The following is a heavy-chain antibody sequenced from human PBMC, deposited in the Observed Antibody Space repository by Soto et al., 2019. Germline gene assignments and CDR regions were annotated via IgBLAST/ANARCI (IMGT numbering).Heavy chain of an antibody. D-gene: IGHD3-22*01. CDR2: INAGNGNT. CDR1: GYTFTSYA. V-gene: IGHV1-3*01. Sequence: EASVKVSCKASGYTFTSYAMHWVRKAPGQRLEWMGWINAGNGNTKYSQKFQGRVTITRDTSASTAYMELSSLRSEDTAVYYCAIPSRDYYDSSGYFRRWFDPWGQGTLVTVSS. J-gene: IGHJ5*02. CDR3: AIPSRDYYDSSGYFRRWFDP.